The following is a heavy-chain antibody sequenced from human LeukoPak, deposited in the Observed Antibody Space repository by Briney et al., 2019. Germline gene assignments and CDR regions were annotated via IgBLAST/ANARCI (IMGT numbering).Heavy chain of an antibody. CDR2: IGTAGDT. CDR3: ARVAKERVGGVYYFDY. CDR1: VFTFSDYD. D-gene: IGHD1-1*01. J-gene: IGHJ4*02. V-gene: IGHV3-13*01. Sequence: VGSLRLSCAPPVFTFSDYDMRTVRQATGKSLEWVSPIGTAGDTYYTGSVKGRFTISRENAKNSLYLQMNSLRAGDTAVYYCARVAKERVGGVYYFDYWGQGTLVTVSS.